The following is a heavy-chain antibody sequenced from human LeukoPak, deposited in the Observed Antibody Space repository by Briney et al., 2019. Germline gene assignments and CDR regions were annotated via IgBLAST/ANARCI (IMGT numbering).Heavy chain of an antibody. J-gene: IGHJ5*02. Sequence: PGGSLRPSCAASGSTFSHAWMTWVRQAPGKGLEWVGRIKSKTDGGTTDYAAPVKGRFTISRDDSKNTLYLQMNSLKIEDTAVYYCTTEDIVVVVGAYDPWGQGTLVTVSS. CDR2: IKSKTDGGTT. CDR1: GSTFSHAW. CDR3: TTEDIVVVVGAYDP. D-gene: IGHD2-15*01. V-gene: IGHV3-15*01.